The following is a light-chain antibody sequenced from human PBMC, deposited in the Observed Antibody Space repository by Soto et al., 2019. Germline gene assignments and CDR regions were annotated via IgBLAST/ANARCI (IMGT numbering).Light chain of an antibody. Sequence: DIQMTQSPSSLSASVGDRVTITCQASQDISNYLNWYQQKPGKPPKLLINDASNLETGVPSRFSGSGSGTDFSFTITSLQPEDIATYYCQQYNSYPYTFGQGTKLEIK. J-gene: IGKJ2*01. CDR3: QQYNSYPYT. CDR1: QDISNY. V-gene: IGKV1-33*01. CDR2: DAS.